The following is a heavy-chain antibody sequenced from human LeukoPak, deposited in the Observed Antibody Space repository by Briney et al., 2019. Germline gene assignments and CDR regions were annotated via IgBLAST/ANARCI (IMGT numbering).Heavy chain of an antibody. CDR1: GFTFDDYA. D-gene: IGHD2/OR15-2a*01. CDR2: ISWNSGSI. V-gene: IGHV3-9*01. CDR3: AKLRGVCDSNRHFDY. J-gene: IGHJ4*02. Sequence: PGRSLRLSCAASGFTFDDYAMYWVRQAPGKGLEWVSGISWNSGSIGYADSVKGRFTISRDNAKNSLYLQMNSLRAEDTALYYCAKLRGVCDSNRHFDYWGQGTLVTVSS.